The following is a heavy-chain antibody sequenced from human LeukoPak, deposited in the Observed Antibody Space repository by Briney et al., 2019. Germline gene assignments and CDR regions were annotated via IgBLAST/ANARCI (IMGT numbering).Heavy chain of an antibody. CDR3: AREVNYYYGMDV. V-gene: IGHV3-33*01. J-gene: IGHJ6*02. CDR1: GFTFSSYG. Sequence: GGSLRLSCAASGFTFSSYGMHWVRQAPGKGLEWVAVIWYDGSNKYYADSVKGRFTISRDNSKNTLYLQMNSLRAEDTAVYYCAREVNYYYGMDVWGQGTTVTVSS. CDR2: IWYDGSNK.